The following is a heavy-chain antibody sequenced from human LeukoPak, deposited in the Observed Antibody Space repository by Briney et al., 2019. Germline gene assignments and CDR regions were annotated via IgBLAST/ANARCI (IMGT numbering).Heavy chain of an antibody. CDR1: GYTFSGHY. J-gene: IGHJ4*02. Sequence: ASVKVSCKASGYTFSGHYMHWLRQAPGQGLAWIGWINPNSGGTNYAQKFQGRVTMTRDTSISTAYMELSRLRSDDTAVYYCARDWGYCGGDCYSFDYWGQGTLVTVSS. CDR3: ARDWGYCGGDCYSFDY. V-gene: IGHV1-2*02. CDR2: INPNSGGT. D-gene: IGHD2-21*02.